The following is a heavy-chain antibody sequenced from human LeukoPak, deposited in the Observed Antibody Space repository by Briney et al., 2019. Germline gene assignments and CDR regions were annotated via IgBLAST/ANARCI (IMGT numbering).Heavy chain of an antibody. Sequence: GGSLRLSCAASGLTVSSNYMSWVRQAPGKGLEWVSVIYSGGSTYYADSVKGRFTISRDNSKNTLFLQMNSLRAEDTAVYYCARDNYYCYMDVWGKGTTVIISS. CDR2: IYSGGST. V-gene: IGHV3-66*01. J-gene: IGHJ6*03. CDR3: ARDNYYCYMDV. CDR1: GLTVSSNY.